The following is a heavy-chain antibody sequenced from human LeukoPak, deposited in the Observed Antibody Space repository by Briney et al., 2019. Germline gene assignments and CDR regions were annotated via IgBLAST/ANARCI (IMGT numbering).Heavy chain of an antibody. CDR1: GFTFSSYA. V-gene: IGHV3-30*04. CDR3: ARTSFLYYYDSSGYQDY. Sequence: PGRSLRLSCAASGFTFSSYAMHWVRQAPGKGLEWVAVISYDGSNKYYADSVKGRFTISRDNSKNTLYLQMNSLRAEDTAVYYCARTSFLYYYDSSGYQDYWGQEPWSPSPQ. D-gene: IGHD3-22*01. CDR2: ISYDGSNK. J-gene: IGHJ4*01.